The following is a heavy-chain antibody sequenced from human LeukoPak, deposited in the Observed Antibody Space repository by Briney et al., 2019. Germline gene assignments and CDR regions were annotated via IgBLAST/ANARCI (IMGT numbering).Heavy chain of an antibody. V-gene: IGHV4-34*01. CDR1: GGSFSGYY. D-gene: IGHD3-10*01. CDR3: ARIRKTYYYGSGSYFDY. Sequence: SETLSLTCAVYGGSFSGYYWSWIRQPPGKGLEWIGEINHSGSTNYNPSLKSRVPISVDTSKNQFSLKLSSVTAADTAVYYCARIRKTYYYGSGSYFDYWGQGTLVTVSS. CDR2: INHSGST. J-gene: IGHJ4*02.